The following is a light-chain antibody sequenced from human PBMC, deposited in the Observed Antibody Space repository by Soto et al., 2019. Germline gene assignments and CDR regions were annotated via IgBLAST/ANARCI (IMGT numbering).Light chain of an antibody. CDR3: QQAYSAPWT. CDR1: QSISNY. J-gene: IGKJ1*01. V-gene: IGKV1-39*01. CDR2: AAS. Sequence: DIKMTQSPSTLSGSVGDRVTLTCRASQSISNYLNWFQQKPMKAPKLLIYAASSLQGGVSSRFSGSGSGTDFTLTITTLQPEDFATYYCQQAYSAPWTFGQGTKVDIK.